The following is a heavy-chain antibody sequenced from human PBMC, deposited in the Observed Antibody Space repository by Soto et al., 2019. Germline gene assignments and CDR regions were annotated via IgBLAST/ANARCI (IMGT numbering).Heavy chain of an antibody. CDR1: GYTFTSYG. CDR3: ARDPAITLVRGVIVRGHCYYGMDV. V-gene: IGHV1-18*04. D-gene: IGHD3-10*01. Sequence: QVQLVQSGAEVKKPGASVKVSCKASGYTFTSYGISWVRQAPGQGLEWMGWISAYNGNTNYAQKLQGRVTMTTDASTSTAYMELGSLRTDDTAVYYCARDPAITLVRGVIVRGHCYYGMDVWGQGTTVTVSS. J-gene: IGHJ6*02. CDR2: ISAYNGNT.